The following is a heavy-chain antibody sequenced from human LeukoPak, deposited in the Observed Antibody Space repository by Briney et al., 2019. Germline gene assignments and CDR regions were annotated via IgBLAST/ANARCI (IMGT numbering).Heavy chain of an antibody. J-gene: IGHJ6*02. CDR1: GDSISSYY. V-gene: IGHV4-59*08. CDR2: IYYSGST. CDR3: ARGRIAAAGKRYYYYGMDV. D-gene: IGHD6-13*01. Sequence: SETLSLTCTVSGDSISSYYWSWIRQPPGKGLEWIGFIYYSGSTNHNPSLRSRVSISVDTSKNQFSLKLSSVTAADTAVYYCARGRIAAAGKRYYYYGMDVWGQGTTVTVSS.